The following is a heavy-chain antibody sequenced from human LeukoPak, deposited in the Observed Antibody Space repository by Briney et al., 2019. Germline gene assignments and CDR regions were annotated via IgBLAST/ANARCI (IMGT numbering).Heavy chain of an antibody. Sequence: SQTLSLTCTVFGGSISSGDYYWSWIRQPPGKGLEWIGYIYYSGSTYYNPSLKSRVTISVDTSKNQFSLKLSSVTAADTAVYYCARDSSGYLRGYWGQGTLVTVSS. J-gene: IGHJ4*02. CDR2: IYYSGST. D-gene: IGHD3-22*01. CDR3: ARDSSGYLRGY. CDR1: GGSISSGDYY. V-gene: IGHV4-30-4*01.